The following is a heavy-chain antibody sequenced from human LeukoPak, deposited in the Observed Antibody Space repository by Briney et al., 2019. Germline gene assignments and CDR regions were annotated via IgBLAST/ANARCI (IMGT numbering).Heavy chain of an antibody. D-gene: IGHD3-22*01. CDR1: GFTFSSYA. CDR3: AKAADYDSSGYYYPNYHFDY. J-gene: IGHJ4*02. V-gene: IGHV3-23*01. Sequence: HPGGSLRLSCAASGFTFSSYAMSWVRQAPGKGLEWVSAISGSGGSTYYADSVKGRFTISRDNSKNTLYLQMNSLRAEDTAVYYCAKAADYDSSGYYYPNYHFDYWGQGTLVTVSS. CDR2: ISGSGGST.